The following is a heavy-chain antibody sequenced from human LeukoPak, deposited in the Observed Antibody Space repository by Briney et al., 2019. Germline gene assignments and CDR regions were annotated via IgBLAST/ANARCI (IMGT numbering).Heavy chain of an antibody. Sequence: SETLSLTCTVSGGSISSYYWSWIRQPPGKGLEWIGYIYYSGSTNYNPSLKSRVTLSLDTSKNQFSPKLSSVTAADTAVYYCARGGYSGYDPFDYWGQGTLVTVSS. J-gene: IGHJ4*02. CDR3: ARGGYSGYDPFDY. D-gene: IGHD5-12*01. CDR2: IYYSGST. V-gene: IGHV4-59*01. CDR1: GGSISSYY.